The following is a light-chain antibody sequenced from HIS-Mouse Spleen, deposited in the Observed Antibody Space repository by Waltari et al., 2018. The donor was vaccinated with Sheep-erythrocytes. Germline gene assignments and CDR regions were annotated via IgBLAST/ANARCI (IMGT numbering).Light chain of an antibody. J-gene: IGLJ1*01. CDR2: QDS. CDR1: KLGDKY. V-gene: IGLV3-1*01. Sequence: SYELTQPPSVSVSPGQTASITSSGDKLGDKYACWYQQKPGQSPVLVIYQDSKRPSGIPWRFSGSNAGNTATLTISGTQAMDEADYYCQAWDSSTYVFGTGTKVTVL. CDR3: QAWDSSTYV.